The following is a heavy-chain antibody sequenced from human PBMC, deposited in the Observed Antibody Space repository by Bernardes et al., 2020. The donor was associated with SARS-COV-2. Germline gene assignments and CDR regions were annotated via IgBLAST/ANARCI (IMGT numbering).Heavy chain of an antibody. Sequence: GGSLRLSCAASRFTLSNYEMNWVRQAPGKGLEWISYINSGGTTTFYADSVRGRFTISRDNAKNSLYLQMNSLRVEDTAVYYCAREDGHYYYGVDVWGQGTTVNVSS. V-gene: IGHV3-48*03. CDR1: RFTLSNYE. J-gene: IGHJ6*02. CDR2: INSGGTTT. CDR3: AREDGHYYYGVDV.